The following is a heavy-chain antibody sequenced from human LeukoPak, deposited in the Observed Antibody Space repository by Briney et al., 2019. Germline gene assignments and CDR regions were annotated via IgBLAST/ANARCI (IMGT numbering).Heavy chain of an antibody. D-gene: IGHD3-10*01. CDR3: AKEFELGESPAFYFDY. J-gene: IGHJ4*02. CDR1: GFTFSGYD. CDR2: IRSDGNNK. Sequence: GGSLRLSCAASGFTFSGYDMHWVRQAPGKGLEWVTFIRSDGNNKYYADSVRGRFTISRDNSKNTLYLQMNSLEPEDTAVYYCAKEFELGESPAFYFDYWGQGTLVTVSS. V-gene: IGHV3-30*02.